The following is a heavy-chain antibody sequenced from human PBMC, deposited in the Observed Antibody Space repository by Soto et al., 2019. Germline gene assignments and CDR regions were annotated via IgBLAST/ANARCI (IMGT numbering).Heavy chain of an antibody. Sequence: PGGSLRLSCAASGFTFSSYWMSWVRQAPGKGLEWVANIKQDGSEKYYVDSVKGRFTISRDNAKSSLYLQMNSLRAEDTAVYYCARETGGSSWYRSWDYYYYGMDVWGQGTTVTVSS. CDR1: GFTFSSYW. CDR2: IKQDGSEK. D-gene: IGHD6-13*01. V-gene: IGHV3-7*04. CDR3: ARETGGSSWYRSWDYYYYGMDV. J-gene: IGHJ6*02.